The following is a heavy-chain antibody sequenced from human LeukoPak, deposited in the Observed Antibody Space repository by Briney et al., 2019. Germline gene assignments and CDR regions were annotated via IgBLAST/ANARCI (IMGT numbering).Heavy chain of an antibody. CDR2: MNPNSGNT. D-gene: IGHD6-13*01. Sequence: ASVKVSFKASGYTFTSYDINWVRQATGQGLEWMGWMNPNSGNTGYAQKFQGRVTMTRNTSISTAYMELSSLRSEDTAVYYCARGRGSSWYQRTNNWFNPWGQGTLVTVSS. CDR3: ARGRGSSWYQRTNNWFNP. V-gene: IGHV1-8*01. CDR1: GYTFTSYD. J-gene: IGHJ5*02.